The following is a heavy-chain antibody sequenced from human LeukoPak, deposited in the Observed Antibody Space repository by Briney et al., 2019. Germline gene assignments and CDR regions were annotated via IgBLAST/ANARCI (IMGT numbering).Heavy chain of an antibody. V-gene: IGHV1-18*01. CDR3: ARDLLESATPVLWFGEPNLNAFDI. CDR2: ISAYNGNT. Sequence: ASVKVSCKASGYTFTSYGISWVRQAPGQGLEWMGWISAYNGNTHYAQKLQGRVTMTTDTSTSTAYMELRSLRSDDTAVYYCARDLLESATPVLWFGEPNLNAFDIWGQGTMVTVSS. CDR1: GYTFTSYG. D-gene: IGHD3-10*01. J-gene: IGHJ3*02.